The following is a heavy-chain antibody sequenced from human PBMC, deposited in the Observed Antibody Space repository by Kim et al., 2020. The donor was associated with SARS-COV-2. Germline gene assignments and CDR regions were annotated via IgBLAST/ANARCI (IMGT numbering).Heavy chain of an antibody. CDR3: ARTSLEGTSSLMWEAS. CDR2: FIGFLSMA. D-gene: IGHD6-6*01. V-gene: IGHV1-69*02. J-gene: IGHJ5*02. Sequence: SVKVSCKSSGNSVTIHTISWVRRAPGQGLEWMGRFIGFLSMANYAQKFKGRVAITADPSTDTVYMELSGLTSDDTAEYFCARTSLEGTSSLMWEASWGQGTLVTVSS. CDR1: GNSVTIHT.